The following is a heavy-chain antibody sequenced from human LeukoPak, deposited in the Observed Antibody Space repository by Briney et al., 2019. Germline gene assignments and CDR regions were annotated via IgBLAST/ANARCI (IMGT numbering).Heavy chain of an antibody. Sequence: PGGSLRLSCAASGFTFSNSGMNWVRQAPGKGLEWLSYISSGGTIYYADSVEGRFTISRDNAKNSLYLQMNSLRVEDTAVYYCAKDLNTRDDYWGQGTLVTVSS. CDR2: ISSGGTI. CDR1: GFTFSNSG. J-gene: IGHJ4*02. CDR3: AKDLNTRDDY. V-gene: IGHV3-48*04.